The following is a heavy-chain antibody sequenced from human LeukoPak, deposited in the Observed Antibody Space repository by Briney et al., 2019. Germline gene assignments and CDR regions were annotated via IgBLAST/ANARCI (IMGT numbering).Heavy chain of an antibody. V-gene: IGHV3-23*01. CDR1: GFTFSSYA. CDR3: AKDHSSPSHYYFDY. CDR2: ISGSGGST. D-gene: IGHD6-13*01. Sequence: GGSPRLSCAASGFTFSSYAMSWVRQAPGKGLEWVSAISGSGGSTYYADSVKGRFTISRDNSKNTLYLQMNSLRAEDTAVYYCAKDHSSPSHYYFDYWGQGTLVTVSS. J-gene: IGHJ4*02.